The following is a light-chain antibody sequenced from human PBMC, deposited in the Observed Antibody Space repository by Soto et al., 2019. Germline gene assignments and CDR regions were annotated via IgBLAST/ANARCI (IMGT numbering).Light chain of an antibody. CDR2: AAS. CDR3: QKLNSYPVH. V-gene: IGKV1-9*01. CDR1: QGISSY. Sequence: DIQLTQSPSFLSASVGDRVTITCRASQGISSYLAWYQQKPGKAPKLLIYAASTLQSGVPSRFSGSGSGTEFTLTISSLQPEDFATYYCQKLNSYPVHFGQGTKLEIK. J-gene: IGKJ2*01.